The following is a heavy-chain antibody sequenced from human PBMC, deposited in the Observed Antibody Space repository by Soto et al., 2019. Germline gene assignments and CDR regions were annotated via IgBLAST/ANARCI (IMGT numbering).Heavy chain of an antibody. Sequence: SETLSLTCTVSGGSISSYYWSWIRQPPGKGLEWIGYIYYSGSTNYNPSLKSRVTISVDTPKNQFSLKLSSVTAADTAVYYCARTPQGDYYYYYMDVWGKGTTVTVSS. V-gene: IGHV4-59*01. CDR2: IYYSGST. CDR1: GGSISSYY. J-gene: IGHJ6*03. CDR3: ARTPQGDYYYYYMDV.